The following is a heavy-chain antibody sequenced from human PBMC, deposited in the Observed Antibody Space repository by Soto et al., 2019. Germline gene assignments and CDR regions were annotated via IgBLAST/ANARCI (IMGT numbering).Heavy chain of an antibody. CDR2: IYHSGTT. Sequence: PSETLSLTCAVSGFSISSGYFWGWIRQPPGKGPERLGSIYHSGTTYYNPSVKGRVTISVDTSKNQFSLKMSSVAAADTAVYYCARDSSGYYWFDPWGQGTLVTVSS. CDR1: GFSISSGYF. V-gene: IGHV4-38-2*02. CDR3: ARDSSGYYWFDP. J-gene: IGHJ5*02. D-gene: IGHD3-22*01.